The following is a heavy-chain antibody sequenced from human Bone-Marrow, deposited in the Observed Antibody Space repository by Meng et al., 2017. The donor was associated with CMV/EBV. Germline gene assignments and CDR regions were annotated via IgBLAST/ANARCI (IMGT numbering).Heavy chain of an antibody. J-gene: IGHJ5*02. CDR2: ISAYNGNT. CDR1: GYTFTSYG. V-gene: IGHV1-18*01. CDR3: ARVRTVTSSGWFDP. Sequence: ASVKVSCKASGYTFTSYGISWVRQAPGQGLEWMGWISAYNGNTNYAQKLQGRVTMTTDTSTSTAYMELSSLRSEDTAVYYCARVRTVTSSGWFDPWGQGTTVTVSS. D-gene: IGHD4-17*01.